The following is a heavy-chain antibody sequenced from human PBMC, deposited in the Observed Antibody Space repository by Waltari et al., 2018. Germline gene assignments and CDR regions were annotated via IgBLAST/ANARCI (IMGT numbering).Heavy chain of an antibody. J-gene: IGHJ6*04. V-gene: IGHV3-74*01. Sequence: EVQLVESGGGLVQPGGYLRLSCEASGFIFSTYWMQWVRQAPGQGLVGVSRIDNGGGGGTSYADSVEGRFTISRDNAKNTLYLQMNSLRAEDTGVYYCARDHYYSKDVWGTGTTVTVSS. CDR2: IDNGGGGGT. CDR3: ARDHYYSKDV. CDR1: GFIFSTYW.